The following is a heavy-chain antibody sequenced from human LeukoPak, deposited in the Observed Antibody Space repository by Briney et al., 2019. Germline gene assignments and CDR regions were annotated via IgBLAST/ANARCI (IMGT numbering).Heavy chain of an antibody. Sequence: GASVKVSCKASGYSFTSYDINWVRQATGQGLEWMGWMNPNSGNTGYAQKFQGRVTMTRNTSISTAYMELSSLRSEDTAVYYCARGFDYSNYFDPWGQGNLVTVSS. CDR1: GYSFTSYD. CDR3: ARGFDYSNYFDP. J-gene: IGHJ5*02. CDR2: MNPNSGNT. V-gene: IGHV1-8*01. D-gene: IGHD4-11*01.